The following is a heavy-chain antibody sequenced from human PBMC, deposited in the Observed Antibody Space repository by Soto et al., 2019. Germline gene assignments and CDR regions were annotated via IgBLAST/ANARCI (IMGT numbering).Heavy chain of an antibody. CDR2: IYYSGST. CDR3: ASQDGSNYYYGMDV. D-gene: IGHD3-10*01. CDR1: GGSISSYY. J-gene: IGHJ6*02. V-gene: IGHV4-59*01. Sequence: QVQLQESGPGLVKPSETLSLTCTVSGGSISSYYWSWIRQPPGKGLEWIGYIYYSGSTNYNPSLKSRVTISVDTSKNQFSLKLSSVTAADTAVYYCASQDGSNYYYGMDVWGQGTTVTVSS.